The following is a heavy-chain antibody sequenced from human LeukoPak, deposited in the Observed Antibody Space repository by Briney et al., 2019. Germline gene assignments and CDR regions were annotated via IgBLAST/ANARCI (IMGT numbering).Heavy chain of an antibody. V-gene: IGHV4-39*01. CDR1: GGSISSSNYY. J-gene: IGHJ4*02. D-gene: IGHD3-22*01. CDR2: IYYSGST. CDR3: ARLRPPGSGYYYDSSGWSFDY. Sequence: SETLSLTCTVSGGSISSSNYYWGWIRQPPGKGLEWIGSIYYSGSTYYNPSLKSRVTISVDTSKNQFSLKLSSVTAADTAVYYCARLRPPGSGYYYDSSGWSFDYWGQGTLVTVSS.